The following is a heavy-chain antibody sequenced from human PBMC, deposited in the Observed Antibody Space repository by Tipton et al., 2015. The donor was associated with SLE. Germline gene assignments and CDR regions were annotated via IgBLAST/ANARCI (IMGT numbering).Heavy chain of an antibody. Sequence: QLVQSGAEVKKPGASVKVSCKPSGYTFTDYFMHWVRQAPGQGLEWMGVINPSGGSTNYAQKFQGRVTMTRDTSTSTVYMELSSLTSEDTAVYYCTRGLRFTMVQGVEYWGQGTLVTVSS. CDR1: GYTFTDYF. V-gene: IGHV1-46*01. CDR3: TRGLRFTMVQGVEY. CDR2: INPSGGST. J-gene: IGHJ4*02. D-gene: IGHD3-10*01.